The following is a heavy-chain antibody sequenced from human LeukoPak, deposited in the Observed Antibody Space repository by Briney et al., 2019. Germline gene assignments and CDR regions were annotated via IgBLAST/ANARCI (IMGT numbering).Heavy chain of an antibody. J-gene: IGHJ4*02. CDR3: ARRITGILAPIDY. Sequence: SETLSLTCTVSGGSISSSSYYWGCIRQPPGKGLEWIGSIYYSGSTYYNPSLKSRVTTSVDTSKNQFSLKLGSVTAADTAVYYCARRITGILAPIDYWGQGTLVTVSS. CDR2: IYYSGST. V-gene: IGHV4-39*07. D-gene: IGHD1-20*01. CDR1: GGSISSSSYY.